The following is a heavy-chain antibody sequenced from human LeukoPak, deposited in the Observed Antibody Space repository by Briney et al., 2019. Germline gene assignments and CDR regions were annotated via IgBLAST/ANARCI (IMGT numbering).Heavy chain of an antibody. D-gene: IGHD5-12*01. V-gene: IGHV3-23*01. Sequence: PGGSLRLSCAASGFTFSSYSMNWVRQAPGKGLEWVSAISGSGGSTYYADSVKGRFTISRDNSKNMLYLQMNSLRAEDTAVYYCAKDKVDIVATNYFDYWGQGTLVTVSS. CDR3: AKDKVDIVATNYFDY. CDR1: GFTFSSYS. J-gene: IGHJ4*02. CDR2: ISGSGGST.